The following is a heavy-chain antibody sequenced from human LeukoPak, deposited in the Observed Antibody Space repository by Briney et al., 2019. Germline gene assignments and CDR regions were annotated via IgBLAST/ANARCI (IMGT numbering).Heavy chain of an antibody. D-gene: IGHD6-13*01. V-gene: IGHV3-11*01. CDR1: GFTFSDYY. CDR3: ARDLSITAAPYYYYGMDV. Sequence: MTGGSLRLSCAASGFTFSDYYMSWVRQAPGKGLEWVSYISSSGSTIYYADSVKGRFTISRDNAKNSLNLQMNSLRAEDTAVYYCARDLSITAAPYYYYGMDVWGQGTTVTVSS. J-gene: IGHJ6*02. CDR2: ISSSGSTI.